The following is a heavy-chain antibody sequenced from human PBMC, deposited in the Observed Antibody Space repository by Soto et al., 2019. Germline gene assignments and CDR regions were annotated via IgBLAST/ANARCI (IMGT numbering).Heavy chain of an antibody. CDR1: GGSISSGDYY. D-gene: IGHD5-18*01. V-gene: IGHV4-30-4*01. CDR2: IYYSGST. J-gene: IGHJ4*02. CDR3: ARGYSYGYYFDY. Sequence: PSETLSLTCTVSGGSISSGDYYWSWIRQPPGKGLEWIGYIYYSGSTYYNPSLKSRVTISVDTSKNQFSLKLSSVTAADTAVYYCARGYSYGYYFDYWGQGTLVTVYS.